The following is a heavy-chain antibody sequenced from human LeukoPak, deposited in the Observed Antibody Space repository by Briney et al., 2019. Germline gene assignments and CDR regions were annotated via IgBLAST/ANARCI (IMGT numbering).Heavy chain of an antibody. CDR1: GFTFSDYA. CDR3: TKGSHFDS. Sequence: GGSLRLSCAASGFTFSDYAMSWVRQAPGKGPEWVSTICPSADTTYYADSVKGRFTISRDNSKSTVYLQLNSLRAEDTALYYCTKGSHFDSWGQGTPVTVSS. J-gene: IGHJ5*01. CDR2: ICPSADTT. V-gene: IGHV3-23*01.